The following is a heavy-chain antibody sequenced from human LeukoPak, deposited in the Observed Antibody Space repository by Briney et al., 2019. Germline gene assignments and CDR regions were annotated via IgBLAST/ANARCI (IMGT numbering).Heavy chain of an antibody. CDR2: IGTIADT. V-gene: IGHV3-13*04. D-gene: IGHD1-14*01. CDR1: GLTYSRHD. CDR3: ARGLFDRRPLPYHAFDI. Sequence: GGSLRLSCAASGLTYSRHDMHWVRQATGKGLEWVSAIGTIADTYYPDSVKGRFTISKEKAKISLYLQMNSLNAGDTAVYYCARGLFDRRPLPYHAFDIWGQGTVVTVSS. J-gene: IGHJ3*02.